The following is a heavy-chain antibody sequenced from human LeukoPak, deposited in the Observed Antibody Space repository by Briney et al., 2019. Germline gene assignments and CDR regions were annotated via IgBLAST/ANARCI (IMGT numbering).Heavy chain of an antibody. CDR2: IYYSGST. CDR3: ASPREVRGGAFHFDL. D-gene: IGHD3-10*01. CDR1: GVSITSDDYY. J-gene: IGHJ5*02. Sequence: PSETLSLTCTVSGVSITSDDYYWNWIRQPPGRGLEWIGYIYYSGSTYYNSSLESRLTISVDTSKNQFSLKLSSVTAADTAVYYCASPREVRGGAFHFDLWGQGTLVTVSS. V-gene: IGHV4-30-4*01.